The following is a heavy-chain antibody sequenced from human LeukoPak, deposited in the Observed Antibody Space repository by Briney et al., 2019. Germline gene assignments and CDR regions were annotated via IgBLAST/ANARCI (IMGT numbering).Heavy chain of an antibody. CDR3: ARRGAGSGGLDY. Sequence: GGSLRLCCAASGFSFSLYAMNWVRQAPGKGLEWVSTIIETGASPYYADSVRGRFTVSRDSSKNMFYLQMNSLRAEDTAIYYCARRGAGSGGLDYWGQGTLVTVSS. J-gene: IGHJ4*02. V-gene: IGHV3-23*01. CDR1: GFSFSLYA. CDR2: IIETGASP. D-gene: IGHD6-19*01.